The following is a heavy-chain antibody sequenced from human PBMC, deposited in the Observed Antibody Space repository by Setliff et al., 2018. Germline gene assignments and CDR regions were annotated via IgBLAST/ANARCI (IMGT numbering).Heavy chain of an antibody. CDR3: ASGPLEFYDSSFSWAH. CDR1: DGSFSDYY. J-gene: IGHJ1*01. V-gene: IGHV4-34*01. Sequence: PSETLSLTCAVFDGSFSDYYWTWIRQPPGKGLEWIGEINHSGSTNYNPSLKGRVTISVDTSKNQLSLKVNSVTAADTANYYCASGPLEFYDSSFSWAHWGQGTLVTVSS. D-gene: IGHD3-22*01. CDR2: INHSGST.